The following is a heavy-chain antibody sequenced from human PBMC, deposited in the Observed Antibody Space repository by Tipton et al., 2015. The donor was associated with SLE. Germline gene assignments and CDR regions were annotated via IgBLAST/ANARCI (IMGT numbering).Heavy chain of an antibody. CDR1: GFTFSSYG. V-gene: IGHV3-30*02. D-gene: IGHD2-15*01. CDR3: AKMDGYCSGGSCYLGDY. CDR2: IRYDGSNK. J-gene: IGHJ4*02. Sequence: SLRLSCAASGFTFSSYGMHWVRQAPGKGLEWVAFIRYDGSNKYYADSVKGRFTISRDNSKNTLYLQMNSLRAEDTAVYYCAKMDGYCSGGSCYLGDYWGQGTLVTVSS.